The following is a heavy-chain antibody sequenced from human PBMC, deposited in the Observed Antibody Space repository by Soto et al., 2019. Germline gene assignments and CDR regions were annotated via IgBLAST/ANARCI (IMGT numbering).Heavy chain of an antibody. V-gene: IGHV3-23*01. CDR1: GFTFSSYA. D-gene: IGHD3-10*01. J-gene: IGHJ4*02. Sequence: PGGSLRLSCAASGFTFSSYAMSWVRQAPGKGLEWASAISGSGGRTYYADSVKGRFTVSRDNSKNTLYLQMNSLRAEDTAVYDFAKGRGTGVGELPNFIDYWGQGTLVTVSS. CDR3: AKGRGTGVGELPNFIDY. CDR2: ISGSGGRT.